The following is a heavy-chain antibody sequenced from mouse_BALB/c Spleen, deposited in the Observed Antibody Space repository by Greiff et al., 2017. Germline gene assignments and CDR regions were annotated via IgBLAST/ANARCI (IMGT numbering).Heavy chain of an antibody. CDR1: GFTFSSYG. Sequence: EVMLVESGGGLVQPGGSLKLSCAASGFTFSSYGMSWVRQTPDKRLELVATINSNGGSTYYPDSVKGRFTISRDNAKNTLYLQMSSLKSEDTAMYYCAREGTGTDYYAMDYWGQGTSVTVSS. V-gene: IGHV5-6-3*01. D-gene: IGHD4-1*01. CDR2: INSNGGST. CDR3: AREGTGTDYYAMDY. J-gene: IGHJ4*01.